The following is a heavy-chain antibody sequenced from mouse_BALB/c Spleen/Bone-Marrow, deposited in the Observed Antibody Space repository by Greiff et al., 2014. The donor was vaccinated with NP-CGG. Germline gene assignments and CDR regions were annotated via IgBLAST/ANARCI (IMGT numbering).Heavy chain of an antibody. V-gene: IGHV2-6-5*01. CDR3: AKHDTTVVLDY. D-gene: IGHD1-1*01. J-gene: IGHJ2*01. Sequence: QVQLKESGTGLGAPSQSLSITCPVSGVSLTHYGVRWICQPPRKGLEWLGVKWGGGITYYNSTLKSRLSSSKDNSKSQVFLKMNSLQTDDTAMYYCAKHDTTVVLDYWGQGTTLTVSS. CDR1: GVSLTHYG. CDR2: KWGGGIT.